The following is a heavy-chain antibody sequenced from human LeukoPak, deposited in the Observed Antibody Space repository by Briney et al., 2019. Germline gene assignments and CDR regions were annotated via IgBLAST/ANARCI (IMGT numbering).Heavy chain of an antibody. D-gene: IGHD3-10*01. Sequence: SETLSLTCTVSGGSISSSSYYWGWIRQPPGKGLEWIGSIYYSGSTYYNPSLKSRVTISVDTSKNQFSLKLSSVTAADTAVYYCARAVGLWFGELPPKFDYWGQGTLVTVSS. CDR3: ARAVGLWFGELPPKFDY. CDR1: GGSISSSSYY. V-gene: IGHV4-39*07. J-gene: IGHJ4*02. CDR2: IYYSGST.